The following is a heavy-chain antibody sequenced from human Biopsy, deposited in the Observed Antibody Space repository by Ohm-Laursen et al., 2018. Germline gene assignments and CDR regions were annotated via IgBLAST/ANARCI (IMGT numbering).Heavy chain of an antibody. D-gene: IGHD3-3*01. V-gene: IGHV1-69*13. CDR1: GGTFSSYA. Sequence: SVKASCKVSGGTFSSYAITWVRQAPGQGLEWMGGIIPVVGTTHYARKFQGRVTITADESTNTAYMELNSLRSEDTAAYFCARGAVTISGEAAHYYPLDVWGLGTTVTVSS. CDR3: ARGAVTISGEAAHYYPLDV. CDR2: IIPVVGTT. J-gene: IGHJ6*02.